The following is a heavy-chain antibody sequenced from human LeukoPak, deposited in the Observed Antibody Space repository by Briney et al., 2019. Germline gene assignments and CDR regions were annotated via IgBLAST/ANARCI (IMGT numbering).Heavy chain of an antibody. V-gene: IGHV3-21*01. D-gene: IGHD3-16*01. CDR1: GFTFSSYS. CDR3: ARINXGLDAFXI. CDR2: ISSSSSYI. J-gene: IGHJ3*02. Sequence: GGSLRLSCAASGFTFSSYSMNWVRQAPGKGLEWVSSISSSSSYIYYADSVKGRFTISRDNAKNSLYLQMNSLRAEDTAVYYCARINXGLDAFXIWGQGTMVTVSS.